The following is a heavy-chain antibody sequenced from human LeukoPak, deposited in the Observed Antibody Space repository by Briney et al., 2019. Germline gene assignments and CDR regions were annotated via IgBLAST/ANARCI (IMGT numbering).Heavy chain of an antibody. CDR3: ARLELDFESRAGSAFNI. Sequence: PSETLSLTCSVSGGSISHYYWIWIRQPPGKGLEWIGYMCYSGSTNYNPSLKNRVTISVDTSKNQFSLKLSSVTAADTAVYYCARLELDFESRAGSAFNIWGPGTMVTVSS. CDR2: MCYSGST. J-gene: IGHJ3*02. D-gene: IGHD1-1*01. CDR1: GGSISHYY. V-gene: IGHV4-59*13.